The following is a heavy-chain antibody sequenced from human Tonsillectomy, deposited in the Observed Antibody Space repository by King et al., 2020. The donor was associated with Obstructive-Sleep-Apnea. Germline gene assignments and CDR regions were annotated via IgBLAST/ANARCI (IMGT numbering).Heavy chain of an antibody. CDR3: AHVTMVRGVIRDFDY. V-gene: IGHV2-5*01. CDR1: GFSLSTSGVG. J-gene: IGHJ4*02. D-gene: IGHD3-10*01. Sequence: ITLQESGPTLVKPTQTLTLTCTFSGFSLSTSGVGVGWIRQPPGQALEWLALIYWNDDKRYSPSLKSRLTITKDTSKNQVVLTMTNMDPVDTATYYCAHVTMVRGVIRDFDYWGQGTLVTVSS. CDR2: IYWNDDK.